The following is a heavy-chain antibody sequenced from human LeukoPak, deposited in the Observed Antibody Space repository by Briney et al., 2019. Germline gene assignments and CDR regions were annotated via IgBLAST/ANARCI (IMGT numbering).Heavy chain of an antibody. Sequence: AVKVTCKASGGTFTSYASSWVRQAPAQGLEWVGGTILSFGRANNAQKFQGRVTITTDESTSKASMELRSQSSKGAPVYFCSRGLTSAGGCPYYYFEHWGEGTLVSVP. CDR1: GGTFTSYA. J-gene: IGHJ4*02. CDR3: SRGLTSAGGCPYYYFEH. V-gene: IGHV1-69*05. D-gene: IGHD2-15*01. CDR2: TILSFGRA.